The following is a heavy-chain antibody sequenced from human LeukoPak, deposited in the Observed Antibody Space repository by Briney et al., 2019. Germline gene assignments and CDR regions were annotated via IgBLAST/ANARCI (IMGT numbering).Heavy chain of an antibody. D-gene: IGHD5-18*01. CDR3: ARGVDTAMILWSAFDI. CDR2: IDNVGTTM. J-gene: IGHJ3*02. Sequence: GGSLRLSCAASGFTFSSYAMSWVRQAPGKGLEWISYIDNVGTTMYYADSVKGRFTISRDNAKKSLYLQMNSLRAEDTALYYCARGVDTAMILWSAFDIWGQGTMVTVSS. CDR1: GFTFSSYA. V-gene: IGHV3-48*04.